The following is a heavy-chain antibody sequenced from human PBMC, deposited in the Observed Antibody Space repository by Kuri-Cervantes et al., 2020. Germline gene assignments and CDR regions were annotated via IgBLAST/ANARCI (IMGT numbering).Heavy chain of an antibody. CDR1: GFTFSSYS. CDR3: ARDSLVAGTFGY. D-gene: IGHD6-19*01. CDR2: ISSSSSYI. Sequence: LSLTCAASGFTFSSYSMNWVRQAPGKGLEWVSSISSSSSYIYYADSVKGRFTISRDNAKNSLYLQMNSLRAEDTAVYYCARDSLVAGTFGYWGQGTLVTVSS. J-gene: IGHJ4*02. V-gene: IGHV3-21*01.